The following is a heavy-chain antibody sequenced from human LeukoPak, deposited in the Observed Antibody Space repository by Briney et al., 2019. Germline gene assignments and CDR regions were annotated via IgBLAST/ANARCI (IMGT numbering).Heavy chain of an antibody. V-gene: IGHV3-48*02. CDR1: GFSFSSYS. CDR2: ITSRSSPI. Sequence: GGSLRLSCAASGFSFSSYSMNWVRQAPGKGLEWISYITSRSSPIYYADSVKGRFTISRDNAKNSLYLEMNRLRDEDTAVYYCVRDPHALDYWGRGTLVTASS. CDR3: VRDPHALDY. J-gene: IGHJ4*02.